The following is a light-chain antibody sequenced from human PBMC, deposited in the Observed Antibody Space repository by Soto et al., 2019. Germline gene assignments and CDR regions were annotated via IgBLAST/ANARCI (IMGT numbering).Light chain of an antibody. CDR3: SSYTSSNTAV. CDR2: DVS. Sequence: QSVLTQPASVSGSPGQSITISCTETSSDVGSYNYVSWYQQHPGKAPKLMIYDVSNRPSGVSNRFSGSKSGNTASLTISGLQAEDEADYYCSSYTSSNTAVFGGGTKLTVL. V-gene: IGLV2-14*01. CDR1: SSDVGSYNY. J-gene: IGLJ2*01.